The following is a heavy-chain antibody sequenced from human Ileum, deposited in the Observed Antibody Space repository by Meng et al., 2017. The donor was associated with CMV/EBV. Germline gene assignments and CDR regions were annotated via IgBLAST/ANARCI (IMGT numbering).Heavy chain of an antibody. CDR2: IKPNTAGGTA. Sequence: GGSLRLSCASSGLSFTNSLMSWVRPAPGKGLEWIGRIKPNTAGGTADYVAHVKGRFTSSRDDSKNTLYLQMNSLKSEDTAVYYCTANYFDYWGQGTLVTVSS. CDR3: TANYFDY. CDR1: GLSFTNSL. J-gene: IGHJ4*02. V-gene: IGHV3-15*01.